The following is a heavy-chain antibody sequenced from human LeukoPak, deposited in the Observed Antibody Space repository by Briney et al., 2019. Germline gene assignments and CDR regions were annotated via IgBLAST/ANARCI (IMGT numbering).Heavy chain of an antibody. D-gene: IGHD3-10*01. J-gene: IGHJ4*02. CDR2: ISSSRSYI. Sequence: GGSLRLSCAASGFTFSSYSMNWVRQAPGKGLEWVSSISSSRSYIYYADSVKGRFTISRDNAKNSLYLQMNSLRAEDTAVYYCARDIPYGSGSLYDYWGQGTLVTVSS. CDR3: ARDIPYGSGSLYDY. V-gene: IGHV3-21*01. CDR1: GFTFSSYS.